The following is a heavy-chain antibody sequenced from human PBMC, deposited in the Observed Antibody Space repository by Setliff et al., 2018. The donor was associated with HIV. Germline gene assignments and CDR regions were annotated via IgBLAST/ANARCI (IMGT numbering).Heavy chain of an antibody. CDR2: INHSGST. Sequence: PSETLSLTCAVYGGSFSGYYWSWIHQPPGKGLEWIGEINHSGSTNYNPSLKSRVTISVDTSKNQFSLKLSSVTAADTAVYYCGRLETGPATSAYGPFNSWGQGKMVTVSS. CDR3: GRLETGPATSAYGPFNS. V-gene: IGHV4-34*01. J-gene: IGHJ4*02. D-gene: IGHD4-17*01. CDR1: GGSFSGYY.